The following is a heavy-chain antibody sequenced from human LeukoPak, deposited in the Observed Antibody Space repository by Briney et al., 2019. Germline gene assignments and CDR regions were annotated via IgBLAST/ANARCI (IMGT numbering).Heavy chain of an antibody. Sequence: GRSLRLSCAASGFTFSSYAMHWVRQAPGQGLEWVAVISYDGSNKYYADSVKGRFTISRDNSKNTLYLQTNSLRAEDTAVYYCAKDRADSSGYYYPVDFWGQGTLVTVSS. V-gene: IGHV3-30-3*01. J-gene: IGHJ4*02. CDR1: GFTFSSYA. CDR2: ISYDGSNK. D-gene: IGHD3-22*01. CDR3: AKDRADSSGYYYPVDF.